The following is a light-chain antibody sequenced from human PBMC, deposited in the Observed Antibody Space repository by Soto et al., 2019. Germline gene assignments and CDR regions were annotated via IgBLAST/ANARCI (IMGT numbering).Light chain of an antibody. J-gene: IGLJ2*01. V-gene: IGLV2-14*01. CDR2: DVS. CDR1: SSDVGGYNY. Sequence: QSALTQPASVCGSPGQSITLTCTGTSSDVGGYNYVSWYQQHPGKAPKLMIYDVSNRPSGVSNRFSGSKSGNTASLTISGLQADDEADYYCRSYTSSSTLVVFGGGTTLTVL. CDR3: RSYTSSSTLVV.